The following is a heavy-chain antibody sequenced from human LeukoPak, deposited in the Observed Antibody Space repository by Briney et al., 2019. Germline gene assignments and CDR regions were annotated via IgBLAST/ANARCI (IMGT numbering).Heavy chain of an antibody. Sequence: SETLSLTCTVSGGSISSGDYFWSWLRQHPGKGLEWIGYIHYSGSTYYNPSLKSRVIISEDTSKNQLSLKLSSVTAADTAMYYCARDSGSYPYGMDVWGQGTTVTVSS. J-gene: IGHJ6*02. V-gene: IGHV4-31*03. CDR2: IHYSGST. D-gene: IGHD3-10*01. CDR1: GGSISSGDYF. CDR3: ARDSGSYPYGMDV.